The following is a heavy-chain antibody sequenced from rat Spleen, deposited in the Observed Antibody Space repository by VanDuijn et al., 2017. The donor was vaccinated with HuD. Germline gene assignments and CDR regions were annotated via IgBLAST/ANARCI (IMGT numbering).Heavy chain of an antibody. V-gene: IGHV5-20*01. CDR3: ATDKTMRVLITSYYFDY. J-gene: IGHJ2*01. CDR1: GFTFSDYY. D-gene: IGHD1-12*02. Sequence: EVQLAESGGGLVQPGRSLKLSCAASGFTFSDYYMAWVRQAPTKGLEWVASISYDGGSTYYRDSVKGRFTISRDNAKSSLYLQMDSLRSEDTATYYSATDKTMRVLITSYYFDYWCQGVMVTVSS. CDR2: ISYDGGST.